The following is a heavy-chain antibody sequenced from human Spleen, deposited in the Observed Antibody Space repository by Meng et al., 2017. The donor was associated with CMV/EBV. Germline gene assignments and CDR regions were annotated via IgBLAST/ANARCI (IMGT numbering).Heavy chain of an antibody. CDR2: MNPNSGNT. Sequence: NFITYEINWVRQATGQGLEWMGWMNPNSGNTGYAQKFQGRVTITRDTSISTSYMELSSLRSEDTAVYYCTRGKRDFWSGFIPDWFDPWGQGTLVTVSS. CDR3: TRGKRDFWSGFIPDWFDP. V-gene: IGHV1-8*02. D-gene: IGHD3-3*01. CDR1: NFITYE. J-gene: IGHJ5*02.